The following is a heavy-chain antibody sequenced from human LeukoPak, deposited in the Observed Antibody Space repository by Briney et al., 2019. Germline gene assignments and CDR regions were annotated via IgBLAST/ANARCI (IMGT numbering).Heavy chain of an antibody. J-gene: IGHJ4*02. D-gene: IGHD1-26*01. CDR1: GFTFSSYG. CDR3: AKDPSWGATSIDY. V-gene: IGHV3-30*02. CDR2: IRYDGSNK. Sequence: PGGSLRLSCAASGFTFSSYGMHWVRQAPGKGLEWVAFIRYDGSNKYYADSVKGRFTISRDNSKNTLYLQMNSLRAEDTAVYYCAKDPSWGATSIDYWGQGTLVTVSS.